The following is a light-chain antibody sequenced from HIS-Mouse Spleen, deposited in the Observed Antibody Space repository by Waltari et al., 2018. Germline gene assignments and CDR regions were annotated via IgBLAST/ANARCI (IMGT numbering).Light chain of an antibody. Sequence: DVVMTQSPLSLPVTLGQPASISCRSSQSLVHSDGNTYLNWFQQRPGQSPRRLIYKVSNRDSGVPDRFSGSGSCTDFTLKISRVEAEDVGVYYCMQGTHWPPTFGGGTKVEIK. CDR2: KVS. J-gene: IGKJ4*01. CDR1: QSLVHSDGNTY. V-gene: IGKV2-30*02. CDR3: MQGTHWPPT.